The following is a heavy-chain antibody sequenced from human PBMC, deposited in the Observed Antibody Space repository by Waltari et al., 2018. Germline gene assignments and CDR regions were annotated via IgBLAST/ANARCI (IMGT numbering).Heavy chain of an antibody. CDR2: ISAYNGNT. D-gene: IGHD3-16*02. V-gene: IGHV1-18*01. Sequence: QVQLVQSGAEVKKPGASVKVSCKASGYTFTSYGISWVRQAPGQGLEWMGWISAYNGNTNYAQKLQGRVTMTTDTSTSTAYMERRSLRSDDTAVYYCARGAPMSIGGVIVTPWFDPWGQGTLVTVSS. CDR3: ARGAPMSIGGVIVTPWFDP. J-gene: IGHJ5*02. CDR1: GYTFTSYG.